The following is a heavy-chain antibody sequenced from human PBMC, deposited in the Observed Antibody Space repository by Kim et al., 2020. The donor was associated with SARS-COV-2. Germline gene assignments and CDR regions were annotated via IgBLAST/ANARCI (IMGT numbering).Heavy chain of an antibody. Sequence: ASVKVSCKASGYTSTGYYMHWVRQAPGQGLEWMGWINPNSGGTNYAQKFQGRVTMTRDTSISTAYMELSRLRSDDTAVYYCAAIHPDIAVAGTDYWGQGTLVTVSS. CDR2: INPNSGGT. V-gene: IGHV1-2*02. CDR1: GYTSTGYY. J-gene: IGHJ4*02. CDR3: AAIHPDIAVAGTDY. D-gene: IGHD6-19*01.